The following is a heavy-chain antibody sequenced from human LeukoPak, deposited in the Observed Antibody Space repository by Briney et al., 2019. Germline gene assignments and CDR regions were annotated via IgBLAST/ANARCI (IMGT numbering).Heavy chain of an antibody. CDR2: IKSKTDGGTT. J-gene: IGHJ4*02. CDR3: TTEGYCSGFDCYSYDN. CDR1: GFTFSNAW. D-gene: IGHD2-15*01. Sequence: GGSLRLSCAASGFTFSNAWMSWVRQAPGKGLEWVGRIKSKTDGGTTDYAAPVKGRFTISRDDSKNKVYLQMNSLKTEDTAVYYCTTEGYCSGFDCYSYDNWGQGTLVTVSS. V-gene: IGHV3-15*01.